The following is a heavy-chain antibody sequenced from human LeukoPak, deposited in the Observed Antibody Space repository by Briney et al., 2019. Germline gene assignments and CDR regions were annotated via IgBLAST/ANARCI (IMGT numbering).Heavy chain of an antibody. CDR2: IIPIFGTA. V-gene: IGHV1-69*05. J-gene: IGHJ4*02. Sequence: SVKVSCKASRGTFSSYAISWVRQAPGQGLEWMGRIIPIFGTANYAQKFQGRVTITTDESTSTAYMELSSLRSEDTAVYYCARAIAAAGYSDYWGQGTLVTVSS. CDR3: ARAIAAAGYSDY. CDR1: RGTFSSYA. D-gene: IGHD6-13*01.